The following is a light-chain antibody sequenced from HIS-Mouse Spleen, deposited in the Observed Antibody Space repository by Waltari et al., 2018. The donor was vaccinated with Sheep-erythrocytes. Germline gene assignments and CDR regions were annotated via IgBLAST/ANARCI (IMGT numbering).Light chain of an antibody. CDR2: DVS. V-gene: IGLV2-11*01. Sequence: QSALTQPRSVSGSPGQSVTISCTGTSSDVGCYNYVSWYQQHPGKAPQLMIYDVSKRPSGVPDRFSGSKSGNTASLTISGLQAEDEADYYCCSYAGSYTVVFGGGTKLTVL. CDR1: SSDVGCYNY. CDR3: CSYAGSYTVV. J-gene: IGLJ2*01.